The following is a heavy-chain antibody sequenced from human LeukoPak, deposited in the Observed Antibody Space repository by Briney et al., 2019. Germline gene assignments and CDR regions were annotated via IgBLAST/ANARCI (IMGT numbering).Heavy chain of an antibody. CDR2: IYHSGST. D-gene: IGHD1-26*01. CDR3: ARSYLWELLGVAFDL. CDR1: GGSFSGYY. Sequence: PSETLSLTCAVYGGSFSGYYWSWIRQPPGKGLEWIGEIYHSGSTNYNPSLKSRVTISVDTSKNQFSLKLSPVTAADTAVYYCARSYLWELLGVAFDLWGQGTMVTVSS. J-gene: IGHJ3*01. V-gene: IGHV4-34*01.